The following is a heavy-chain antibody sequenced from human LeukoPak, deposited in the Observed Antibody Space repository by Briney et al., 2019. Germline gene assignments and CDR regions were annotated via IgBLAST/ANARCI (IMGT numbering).Heavy chain of an antibody. V-gene: IGHV5-51*01. CDR1: GYSFTRYW. CDR3: ATYDNTAGWFDP. J-gene: IGHJ5*02. Sequence: KDGESLKISCKGSGYSFTRYWIGWVRQMPGKGLEWMGIINPGDSDTRYSPSFQGQVTISADKSISTAYLQWSSLKASDTAMYYCATYDNTAGWFDPWGQGALVTVSS. CDR2: INPGDSDT. D-gene: IGHD3-9*01.